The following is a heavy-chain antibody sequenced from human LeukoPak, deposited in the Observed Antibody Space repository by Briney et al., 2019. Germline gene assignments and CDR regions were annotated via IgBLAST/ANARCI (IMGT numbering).Heavy chain of an antibody. D-gene: IGHD3-16*02. V-gene: IGHV1-46*01. CDR3: ARARYDYVWGSYRYGDYYFDY. CDR2: INPSGGST. Sequence: ASVKVSCKASGYTFTSYYMHWVRQAPGQGLEWMGIINPSGGSTSYAQKFQGRVTMTRDTSTSTVYMELSSLRSEDTAVYYCARARYDYVWGSYRYGDYYFDYWGQGTLVTVSS. J-gene: IGHJ4*02. CDR1: GYTFTSYY.